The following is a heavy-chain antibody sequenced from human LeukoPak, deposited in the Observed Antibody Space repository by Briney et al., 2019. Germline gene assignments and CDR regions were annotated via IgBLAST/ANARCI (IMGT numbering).Heavy chain of an antibody. CDR3: ARDLAVAIDY. CDR2: ISSSSSYI. CDR1: AFTFSSYS. J-gene: IGHJ4*02. V-gene: IGHV3-21*01. Sequence: GGSLRLSCAASAFTFSSYSMNWVRQAPGKGLEWVSSISSSSSYINYADSVKGRFTISRDNAKNSLYLQMNSLRAEDTAVYYWARDLAVAIDYWGQGTLVTVSS.